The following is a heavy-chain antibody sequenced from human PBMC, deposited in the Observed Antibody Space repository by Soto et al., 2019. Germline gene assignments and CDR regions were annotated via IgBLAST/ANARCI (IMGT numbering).Heavy chain of an antibody. V-gene: IGHV1-69*01. CDR2: ISPMFNKA. CDR3: AGEVVVHTPAFGA. CDR1: GGTFGNYA. J-gene: IGHJ5*02. Sequence: QLQLVQSGTEVKKPGSSVTVSCKASGGTFGNYAINWLRQAPGQGLQWMGDISPMFNKANYEQTFQGRVSITASESTNTVYMELSSLRSEDTALYYCAGEVVVHTPAFGAWAQGTLVTVSS. D-gene: IGHD2-15*01.